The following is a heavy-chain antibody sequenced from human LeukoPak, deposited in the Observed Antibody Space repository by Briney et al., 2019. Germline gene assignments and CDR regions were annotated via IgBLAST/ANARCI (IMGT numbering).Heavy chain of an antibody. CDR1: GLTVSSYS. Sequence: GGSLRLSCVASGLTVSSYSMNWVRQAPGKGLEWVSAISGSGGSTYYADSVKGRFTISRDNSKNTLYLQMNSLRAEDTAVYYCAKDRSITMIVVVTYYFDYWGQGTLVTVSS. J-gene: IGHJ4*02. CDR2: ISGSGGST. CDR3: AKDRSITMIVVVTYYFDY. D-gene: IGHD3-22*01. V-gene: IGHV3-23*01.